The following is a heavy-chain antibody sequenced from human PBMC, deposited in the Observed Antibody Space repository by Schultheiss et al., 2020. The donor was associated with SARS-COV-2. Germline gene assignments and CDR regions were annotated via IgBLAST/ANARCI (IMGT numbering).Heavy chain of an antibody. CDR1: GFSLTNVTMG. Sequence: SGPTLVKPTETLTLTCTFSGFSLTNVTMGVSWIRQPPGKALEWLALIDWDDEKDYSRSLKTRLTISQDTPKKQVVLTMTNMDPADTATYYCARMTKYYYDRSGCIDYWGQGILVTVSS. J-gene: IGHJ4*02. CDR2: IDWDDEK. V-gene: IGHV2-70*13. D-gene: IGHD3-22*01. CDR3: ARMTKYYYDRSGCIDY.